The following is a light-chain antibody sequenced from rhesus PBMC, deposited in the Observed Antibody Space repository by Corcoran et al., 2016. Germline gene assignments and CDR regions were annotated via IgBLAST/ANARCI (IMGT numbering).Light chain of an antibody. V-gene: IGKV1-22*01. J-gene: IGKJ2*01. Sequence: DIQMTQSPSSLSSSVGDTVTITCRASQSISSWLDWYQQKPGKAPKLLIYKASSLQSGVPSRFSGRVSGTDFTLTISSLQPEDFATYYCLQYSSSPYSFGLGTKVEIK. CDR3: LQYSSSPYS. CDR2: KAS. CDR1: QSISSW.